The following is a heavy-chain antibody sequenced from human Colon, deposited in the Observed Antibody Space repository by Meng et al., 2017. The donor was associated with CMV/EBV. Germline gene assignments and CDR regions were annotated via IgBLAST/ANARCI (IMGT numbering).Heavy chain of an antibody. Sequence: GGSLRLSCAASGFTFSSYAMHWVRQAPGKGLEWVAVISYDGSNKYYADSVKGRFTISRDNSKNTLYLQMNSLRAEDTAVYYCARDIVVVPAAINYYYYGMDVWGQGTTVIVSS. CDR1: GFTFSSYA. D-gene: IGHD2-2*02. V-gene: IGHV3-30*04. CDR3: ARDIVVVPAAINYYYYGMDV. J-gene: IGHJ6*02. CDR2: ISYDGSNK.